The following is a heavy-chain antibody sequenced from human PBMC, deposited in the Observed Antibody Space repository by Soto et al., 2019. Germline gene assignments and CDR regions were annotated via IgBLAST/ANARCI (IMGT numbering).Heavy chain of an antibody. CDR2: SSAYNGNT. J-gene: IGHJ3*02. V-gene: IGHV1-18*01. Sequence: ASVKVSCKASGYTFTSYGISWVRQAPGQGLEGMGWSSAYNGNTNYAQKLQGRVTMSTDTSSRTAYMELSSLRSVDSAVYYCARDKTGASSGYRYGLEAFDIWGQGTMVTVSS. CDR1: GYTFTSYG. D-gene: IGHD5-18*01. CDR3: ARDKTGASSGYRYGLEAFDI.